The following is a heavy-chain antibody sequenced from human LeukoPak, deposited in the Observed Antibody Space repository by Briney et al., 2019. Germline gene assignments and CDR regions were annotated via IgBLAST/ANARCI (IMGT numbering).Heavy chain of an antibody. CDR2: IYYSGST. Sequence: SETLSLTCTVSGYSISSSSYYWGWIRQPPGKGLEWIGSIYYSGSTYYNPSLKSRVTISVDTSKNQFSLKLSSVTAADTAVYYCASENFGYYYYYYYMDVWGKGTTVTVSS. D-gene: IGHD3-10*01. J-gene: IGHJ6*03. CDR1: GYSISSSSYY. CDR3: ASENFGYYYYYYYMDV. V-gene: IGHV4-39*07.